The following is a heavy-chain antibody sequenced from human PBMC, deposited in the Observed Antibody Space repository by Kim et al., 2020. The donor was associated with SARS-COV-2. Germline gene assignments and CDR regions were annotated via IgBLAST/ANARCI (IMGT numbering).Heavy chain of an antibody. V-gene: IGHV3-30*04. Sequence: GGSLRLSCAASRFTFSSYAMHWVRQAPGKGLEWVAIISYDGSNKYYAGSVKGRFTISRDNSKYTLYLQMNSLRAEDTAVYYCARSCGGDCYSSPDAFDIWGQGTMVTVSS. CDR2: ISYDGSNK. D-gene: IGHD2-21*02. J-gene: IGHJ3*02. CDR1: RFTFSSYA. CDR3: ARSCGGDCYSSPDAFDI.